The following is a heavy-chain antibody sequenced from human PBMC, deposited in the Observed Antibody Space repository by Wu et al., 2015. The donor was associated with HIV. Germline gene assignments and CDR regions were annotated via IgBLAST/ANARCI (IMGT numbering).Heavy chain of an antibody. J-gene: IGHJ2*01. CDR1: GYSISSGYY. CDR3: ARPRDWPQTGWYFDL. CDR2: IYHSGST. V-gene: IGHV4-38-2*01. D-gene: IGHD2-21*01. Sequence: QVQLQESGPGLVKPSETLSLTCAVSGYSISSGYYWGWIRQPPGKGLEWIGSIYHSGSTYYNPSLKSRVTISVDTSKNQFSLKLSSVTAADTAVYYCARPRDWPQTGWYFDLWGRGTLVTVSS.